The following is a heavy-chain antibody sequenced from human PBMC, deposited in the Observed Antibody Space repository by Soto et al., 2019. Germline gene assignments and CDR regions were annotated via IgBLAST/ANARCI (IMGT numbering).Heavy chain of an antibody. CDR3: GRLADY. V-gene: IGHV4-34*01. J-gene: IGHJ4*02. CDR1: GGSVSGYS. Sequence: PSETLSLTCAVYGGSVSGYSWGWIRQPPGKGLEWIGEINHRGSTNYNPSLNSRVTISVDASKNQFSLNLNSVTVADTAVYYCGRLADYWGQGTLVTVSS. CDR2: INHRGST.